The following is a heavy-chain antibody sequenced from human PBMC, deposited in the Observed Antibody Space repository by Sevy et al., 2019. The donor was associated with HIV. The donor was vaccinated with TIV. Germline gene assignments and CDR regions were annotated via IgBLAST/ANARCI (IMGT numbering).Heavy chain of an antibody. J-gene: IGHJ4*02. CDR1: GYTFSTYR. D-gene: IGHD2-15*01. CDR2: ISPHNGDT. Sequence: ASVKVSCKISGYTFSTYRITWVRQAPGRGLEWMGWISPHNGDTNYAQKLQDRITMITDTSTNTAFMELTSLRSDDTAVYYCARAYCSGGRCYSLAYWGQGTLVTVSS. V-gene: IGHV1-18*01. CDR3: ARAYCSGGRCYSLAY.